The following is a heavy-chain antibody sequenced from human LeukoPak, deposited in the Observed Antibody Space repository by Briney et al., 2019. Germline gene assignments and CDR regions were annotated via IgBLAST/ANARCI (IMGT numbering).Heavy chain of an antibody. CDR2: ISGSGGST. D-gene: IGHD3-9*01. V-gene: IGHV3-23*01. CDR3: ARDGASYYDILTRTRGPFDY. CDR1: GFTFSSYA. Sequence: GGSLRLSCAAAGFTFSSYAMSWVRQAPGKGLEWVSAISGSGGSTYYADSVKGRFTISRDNSKNTLYLQMNSLRAEDTAVYYCARDGASYYDILTRTRGPFDYWGQGTLVTVSS. J-gene: IGHJ4*02.